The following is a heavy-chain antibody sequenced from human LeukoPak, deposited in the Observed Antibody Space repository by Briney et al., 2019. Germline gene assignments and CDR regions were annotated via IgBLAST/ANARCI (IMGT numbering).Heavy chain of an antibody. CDR1: GYIFTPYF. Sequence: GASVKVSCKASGYIFTPYFIHWVRQAPGQGLEWRGWINPYNGDTKYEQKFQGRSTMTRDSSLSTAYIELRSLRSDDTAVYYCVIDGYCSISNCLWAGWFCHWGQGTLGTVSS. J-gene: IGHJ5*02. D-gene: IGHD2-2*01. CDR2: INPYNGDT. V-gene: IGHV1-2*02. CDR3: VIDGYCSISNCLWAGWFCH.